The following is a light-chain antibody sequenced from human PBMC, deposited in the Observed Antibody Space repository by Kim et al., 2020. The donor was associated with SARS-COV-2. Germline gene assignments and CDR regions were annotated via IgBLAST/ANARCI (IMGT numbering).Light chain of an antibody. CDR2: RAS. CDR3: QQYDIWPPQHT. J-gene: IGKJ4*01. Sequence: CPGERVTLSRRASQSVSVNLAWYQQTHGQAPRLVIYRASTRDSGGPARFSGSGSGTEFTLTISSLQSEDFAVNYCQQYDIWPPQHTFGGGKKLEI. CDR1: QSVSVN. V-gene: IGKV3-15*01.